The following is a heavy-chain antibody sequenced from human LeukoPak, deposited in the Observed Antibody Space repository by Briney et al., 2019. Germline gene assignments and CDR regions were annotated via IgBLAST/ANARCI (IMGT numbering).Heavy chain of an antibody. CDR2: IYPGDSDT. V-gene: IGHV5-51*01. Sequence: GESLKISCKGAGDCFTSYWIGWVRQMPGKGLEWMGIIYPGDSDTRYSPSFQGQVTISADKSISTAYLQWSSLKASDTAMYYCARSHGSSWPFDAFDIWGQGTMVTVSS. D-gene: IGHD6-13*01. J-gene: IGHJ3*02. CDR3: ARSHGSSWPFDAFDI. CDR1: GDCFTSYW.